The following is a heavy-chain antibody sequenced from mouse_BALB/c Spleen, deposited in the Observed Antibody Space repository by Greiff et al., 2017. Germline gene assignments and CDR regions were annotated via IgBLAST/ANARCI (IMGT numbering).Heavy chain of an antibody. CDR3: ARDSGQVMDY. D-gene: IGHD3-2*02. J-gene: IGHJ4*01. CDR2: ISSGGSYT. Sequence: EVQRVESGGGLVKPGGSLKLSCAASGFTFSSYAMSWVRQSPEKRLEWVAEISSGGSYTYYPDTVTGRFTISRDNAKNTLYLEMSSLRSEDTAMYYCARDSGQVMDYWGQGTSVTVSS. CDR1: GFTFSSYA. V-gene: IGHV5-9-4*01.